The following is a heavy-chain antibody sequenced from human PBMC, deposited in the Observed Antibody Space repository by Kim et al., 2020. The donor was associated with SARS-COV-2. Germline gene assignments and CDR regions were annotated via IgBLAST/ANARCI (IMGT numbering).Heavy chain of an antibody. CDR3: ARDRLSNIGSDYGDLSFDY. CDR1: GYTFTSYG. CDR2: ISAYNGNT. D-gene: IGHD4-17*01. Sequence: ASVKVSCKASGYTFTSYGISWVRQAPGQGLEWMGWISAYNGNTNYAQKLQGRVTMTTDTSTSTAYMELRSLRSDDTAVYYCARDRLSNIGSDYGDLSFDYWGQGTLVTVSS. J-gene: IGHJ4*02. V-gene: IGHV1-18*01.